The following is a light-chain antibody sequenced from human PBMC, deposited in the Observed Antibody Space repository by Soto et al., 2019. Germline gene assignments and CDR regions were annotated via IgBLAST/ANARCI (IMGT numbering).Light chain of an antibody. CDR2: GAS. CDR3: QQYNNWPPDT. Sequence: EIVLTQSPGTLSLSPGERATLSCRASQSVSSSLAWYQQKPGQAPRLLIYGASSRATGIPDRFSGSASGTDFTLTISRLEPEDFAVYFCQQYNNWPPDTFGQGTKLEIK. J-gene: IGKJ2*01. V-gene: IGKV3-20*01. CDR1: QSVSSS.